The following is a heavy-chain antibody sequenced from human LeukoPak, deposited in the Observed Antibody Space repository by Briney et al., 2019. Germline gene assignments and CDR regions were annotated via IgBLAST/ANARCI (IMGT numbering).Heavy chain of an antibody. Sequence: ESGPTLVKPTQTLTLTCTFSGFSLSTRGVGVGWIRQPPVKALEWLAIIYWDDDKRYSPSLKSRLTITKDTSKNQVVLTMTNMDPVDTATYYCARTKATNYYDSSGYRDYWGQGTLVTVSS. D-gene: IGHD3-22*01. CDR1: GFSLSTRGVG. CDR3: ARTKATNYYDSSGYRDY. CDR2: IYWDDDK. J-gene: IGHJ4*02. V-gene: IGHV2-5*02.